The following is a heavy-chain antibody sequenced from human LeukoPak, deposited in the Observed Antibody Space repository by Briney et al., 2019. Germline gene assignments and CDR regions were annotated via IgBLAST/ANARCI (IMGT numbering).Heavy chain of an antibody. CDR1: GYTFTSYY. CDR2: INPSGGST. CDR3: ARGDYYDSSGYLQFDY. Sequence: ASVKVSCKASGYTFTSYYMHWVRHAPGQGIEWMGIINPSGGSTSYAQKFQGRVTMTRDTSTSTVYMELSSLRSEDTAVYYCARGDYYDSSGYLQFDYWGQGTLVTVSS. V-gene: IGHV1-46*01. J-gene: IGHJ4*02. D-gene: IGHD3-22*01.